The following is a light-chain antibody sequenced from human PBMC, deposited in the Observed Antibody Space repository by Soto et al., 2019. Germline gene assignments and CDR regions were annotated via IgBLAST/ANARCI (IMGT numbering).Light chain of an antibody. Sequence: SVLTQPASVSGSPGQSITISCTGTSSDIGTYNYVSWYQQHTGKAPKLMIFDVSYRPSGVSNRFSGSKSDNTASLTISGLQAEDEADYYCNSYTGTSSRYVFGTGTKVTVL. V-gene: IGLV2-14*03. CDR2: DVS. J-gene: IGLJ1*01. CDR1: SSDIGTYNY. CDR3: NSYTGTSSRYV.